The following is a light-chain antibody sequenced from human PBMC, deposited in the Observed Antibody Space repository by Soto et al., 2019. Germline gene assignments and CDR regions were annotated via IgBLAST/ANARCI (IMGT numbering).Light chain of an antibody. CDR3: QQNNRYSWT. CDR1: QSVRNY. J-gene: IGKJ1*01. CDR2: KAS. Sequence: DIQLTQSPFTLSACVGERVPITWRASQSVRNYLTWYHQKSGKAPRLLIYKASNLESGVPSRFSGSGSETEFTLTISSLQPDDIGTYYCQQNNRYSWTFGQGTKVDIK. V-gene: IGKV1-5*03.